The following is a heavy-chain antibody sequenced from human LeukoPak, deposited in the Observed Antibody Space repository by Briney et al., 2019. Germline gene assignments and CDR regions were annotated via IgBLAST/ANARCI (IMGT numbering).Heavy chain of an antibody. CDR2: IYYSGST. J-gene: IGHJ4*02. V-gene: IGHV4-59*01. CDR3: ARGVIAVAGTLFFDY. Sequence: SETLSLTCTVSGGSISSYYWSWIRQPSGKGLEWIGYIYYSGSTNYNPSLKSRVTISVDTSKNQFSLKLSSVTAADTAVYYCARGVIAVAGTLFFDYWGQGTLVTVSS. CDR1: GGSISSYY. D-gene: IGHD6-19*01.